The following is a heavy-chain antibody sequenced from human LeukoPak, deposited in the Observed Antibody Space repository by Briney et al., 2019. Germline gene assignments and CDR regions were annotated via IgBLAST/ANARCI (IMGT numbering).Heavy chain of an antibody. V-gene: IGHV3-20*04. D-gene: IGHD2-15*01. CDR2: INWNGGST. Sequence: TGGSLRLSCAASGFTFDDYGMSWVRQAPGKGLEWVSGINWNGGSTGYADSVKGRFTISRDNAKNSLYLQMNSLRAEDTALYYCARERLAATPGGSPVYCDYWGQGTLVTVSS. CDR1: GFTFDDYG. CDR3: ARERLAATPGGSPVYCDY. J-gene: IGHJ4*02.